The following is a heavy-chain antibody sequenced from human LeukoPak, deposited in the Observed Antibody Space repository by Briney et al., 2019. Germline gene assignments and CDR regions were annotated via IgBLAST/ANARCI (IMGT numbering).Heavy chain of an antibody. CDR2: ISSSSSTI. CDR1: GFTFSSYS. CDR3: ARAPYYCSSTSCFFFDY. D-gene: IGHD2-2*01. Sequence: GGSLRLSCAASGFTFSSYSMNWVRQAPGKGLEWVSYISSSSSTIYYADSVKGRFTISRDNAKNSLYLQMNSLRAEDTAVYYCARAPYYCSSTSCFFFDYWGQGTLVTVSS. V-gene: IGHV3-48*01. J-gene: IGHJ4*02.